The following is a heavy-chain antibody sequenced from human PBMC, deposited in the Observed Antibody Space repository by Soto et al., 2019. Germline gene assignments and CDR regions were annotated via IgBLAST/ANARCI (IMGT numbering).Heavy chain of an antibody. CDR1: GFTFSSYG. J-gene: IGHJ4*02. CDR3: ARNVPPYSSGWYLDY. CDR2: IWYDGSNK. V-gene: IGHV3-33*01. Sequence: GGSLRLSCAASGFTFSSYGMHWVRQAPGKGLEWVAVIWYDGSNKYYADSVKGRFTISRDNSKNTLYLQMNSLRAEDTAVYYCARNVPPYSSGWYLDYWGQGTLVTVSS. D-gene: IGHD6-19*01.